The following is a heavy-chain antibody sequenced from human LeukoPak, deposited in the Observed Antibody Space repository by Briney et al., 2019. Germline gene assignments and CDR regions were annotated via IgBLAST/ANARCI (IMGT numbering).Heavy chain of an antibody. J-gene: IGHJ4*02. V-gene: IGHV5-51*01. Sequence: GESLEISCKGSGYSFTNYWIGWVRQMPGKGLEWMGTIYPGDSDTRYSPSFQGQVTISADKSISTAYLQWSSLKASDTAMYYCARHRSSGWLQASADYWGQGTLVTVSS. CDR3: ARHRSSGWLQASADY. CDR1: GYSFTNYW. D-gene: IGHD5-24*01. CDR2: IYPGDSDT.